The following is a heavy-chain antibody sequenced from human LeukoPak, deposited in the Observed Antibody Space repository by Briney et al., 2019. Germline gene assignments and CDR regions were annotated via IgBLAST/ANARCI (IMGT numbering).Heavy chain of an antibody. CDR3: ARGRREGSGWLGWFDP. V-gene: IGHV4-34*01. Sequence: SETLSLTCAVYGGSFSGYYWSWIRQPPGKGLEWIGEINYSGSTNYNPSLKSRVTISVDTSKNQFSLKLASVTAADTAVYYCARGRREGSGWLGWFDPWGQGTLVTVSS. CDR2: INYSGST. CDR1: GGSFSGYY. D-gene: IGHD6-19*01. J-gene: IGHJ5*02.